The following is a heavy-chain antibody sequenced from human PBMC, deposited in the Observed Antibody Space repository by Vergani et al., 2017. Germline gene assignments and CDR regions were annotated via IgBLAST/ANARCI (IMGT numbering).Heavy chain of an antibody. J-gene: IGHJ4*02. V-gene: IGHV4-38-2*02. D-gene: IGHD5-24*01. CDR1: GYSISSGYY. Sequence: QVQLQESGPGLVKASETLSLTCAVSGYSISSGYYWGWIRQPPGKGLEWIGSIYHSGSTYYNPSLKSRVTISVDTSKNQFSLKLSSVTAADTAVYYCAREELRDGYNYVDYWGQGTLVTVSS. CDR2: IYHSGST. CDR3: AREELRDGYNYVDY.